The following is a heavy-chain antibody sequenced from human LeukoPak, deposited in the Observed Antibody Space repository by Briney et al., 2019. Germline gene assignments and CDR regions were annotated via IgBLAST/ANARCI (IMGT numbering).Heavy chain of an antibody. J-gene: IGHJ4*02. V-gene: IGHV3-33*01. CDR1: GLIFSTHG. D-gene: IGHD3-22*01. Sequence: PGGSLRLSCAASGLIFSTHGMHWVRQAPGRGLEWVAIIWYDGSDKYYADSVKGRFTISRDNSKDTLYLQMDSLRAEDTAVYYCARGRGLGSGSYYYFDSWGQGTLVTVSS. CDR2: IWYDGSDK. CDR3: ARGRGLGSGSYYYFDS.